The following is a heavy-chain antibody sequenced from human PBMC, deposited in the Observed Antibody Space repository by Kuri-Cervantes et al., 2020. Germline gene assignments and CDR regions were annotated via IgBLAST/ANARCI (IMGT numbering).Heavy chain of an antibody. Sequence: ASVKVSCKASGYTFTSYAMHWVRQAPGQRLEWMGWINAGNGNTKYSQKFQGRVTITRDTSASTAYMELSSLRSEDTAVYYCARDRPNLGELSFNPRWGSMDAWGKGTTVTVSS. D-gene: IGHD3-16*02. CDR2: INAGNGNT. V-gene: IGHV1-3*01. J-gene: IGHJ6*04. CDR1: GYTFTSYA. CDR3: ARDRPNLGELSFNPRWGSMDA.